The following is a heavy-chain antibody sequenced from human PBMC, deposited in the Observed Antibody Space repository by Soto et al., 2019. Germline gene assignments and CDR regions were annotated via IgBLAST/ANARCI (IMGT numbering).Heavy chain of an antibody. D-gene: IGHD3-22*01. J-gene: IGHJ4*02. CDR1: GFTFSSYW. CDR2: IKYDGSEK. CDR3: ASSPHKDSRPDY. V-gene: IGHV3-7*03. Sequence: LRLSCAASGFTFSSYWMSWVRQAPGRGLEWMANIKYDGSEKYYVDSVKGRLTISRDNAKNSLYLQMNSLRAEDTAVYYCASSPHKDSRPDYWGQGTLVTVSS.